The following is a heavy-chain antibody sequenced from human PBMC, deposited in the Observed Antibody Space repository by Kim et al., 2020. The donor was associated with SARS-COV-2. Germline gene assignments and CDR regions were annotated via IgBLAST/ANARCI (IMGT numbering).Heavy chain of an antibody. Sequence: GGSLRLSCAASGFTFDDYAMHWVRQAPGKGLEWVSGISWNSGSIGYADSVKGRFTISRDNAKNSLYLQMNSLRAEDTALYYCAKDRSAALGSVPDLPPPKYFQHWGQGTLVTVSS. V-gene: IGHV3-9*01. CDR1: GFTFDDYA. J-gene: IGHJ1*01. CDR3: AKDRSAALGSVPDLPPPKYFQH. D-gene: IGHD2-2*01. CDR2: ISWNSGSI.